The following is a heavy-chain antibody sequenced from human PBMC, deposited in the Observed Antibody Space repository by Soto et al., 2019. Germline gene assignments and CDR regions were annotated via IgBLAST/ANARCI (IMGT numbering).Heavy chain of an antibody. CDR1: GFTFSSYA. CDR2: ISGSGGST. Sequence: GGSLRLSCAASGFTFSSYAMSWVRQAPGKGLEWVSAISGSGGSTYYADSVKGRFTISRDNSKNTLYLQMNSLRAEDTAVYYCAKSPGMYYYDSSGYYHYDYWGQGSLVTVSS. CDR3: AKSPGMYYYDSSGYYHYDY. D-gene: IGHD3-22*01. V-gene: IGHV3-23*01. J-gene: IGHJ4*02.